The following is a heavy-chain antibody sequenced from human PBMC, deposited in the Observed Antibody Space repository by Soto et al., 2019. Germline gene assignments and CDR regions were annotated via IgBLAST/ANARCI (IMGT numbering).Heavy chain of an antibody. CDR3: AKCPFNVVVPSALGGNSWFDP. D-gene: IGHD2-2*01. CDR1: GFTFSSYS. J-gene: IGHJ5*02. V-gene: IGHV3-23*01. Sequence: GGSLRLSCAASGFTFSSYSMNWVRQAPGKGQEWVSAISGSGARTYYADSVMGRFTISRDNSKNTVYLQMNSLRAEDAAVYYCAKCPFNVVVPSALGGNSWFDPWGKGILVTV. CDR2: ISGSGART.